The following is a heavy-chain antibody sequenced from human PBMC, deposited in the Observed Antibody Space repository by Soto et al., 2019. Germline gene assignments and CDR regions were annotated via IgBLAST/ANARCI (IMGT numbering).Heavy chain of an antibody. CDR1: GFTFSSYE. CDR2: ISSSGTTI. V-gene: IGHV3-48*03. D-gene: IGHD3-10*01. Sequence: LRLSCAASGFTFSSYEMNWVRQALGKGLEWVSYISSSGTTIYYADSVKGRFTISRDNAKNSLYLQINSLRAEDTAVYYCTRDLWFGELFFPYYYGMDVWGQGTAVTVSS. CDR3: TRDLWFGELFFPYYYGMDV. J-gene: IGHJ6*02.